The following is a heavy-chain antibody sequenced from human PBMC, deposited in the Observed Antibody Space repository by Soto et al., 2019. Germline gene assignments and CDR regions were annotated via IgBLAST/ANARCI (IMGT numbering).Heavy chain of an antibody. CDR1: GYTFTSYG. CDR2: ISAYNGNT. V-gene: IGHV1-18*01. D-gene: IGHD2-15*01. J-gene: IGHJ6*02. CDR3: ASPVLAAAKDYYYYGMDV. Sequence: QVQLVQSGAEAKKPGASVKVSCKASGYTFTSYGISWVRQAPGQGLEWMGWISAYNGNTNYAQKLQGRLTMTTDTSTRTAYMELRSLRSDDTAVYYWASPVLAAAKDYYYYGMDVWGQGTTVTVSS.